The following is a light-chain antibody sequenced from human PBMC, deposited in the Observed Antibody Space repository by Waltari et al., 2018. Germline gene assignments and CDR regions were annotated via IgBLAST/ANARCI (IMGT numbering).Light chain of an antibody. J-gene: IGKJ4*02. Sequence: DIVMTQSPDALAVSLVERAAINCKSRQSVVFNSNNKNYIAWYQKKPGQPPKLLIYGASTRDAGVPDRFSGSGSETDFTLTISSLQPEDVAVYYCQQYHSVPFTFGGGTKVEIQ. CDR2: GAS. CDR1: QSVVFNSNNKNY. CDR3: QQYHSVPFT. V-gene: IGKV4-1*01.